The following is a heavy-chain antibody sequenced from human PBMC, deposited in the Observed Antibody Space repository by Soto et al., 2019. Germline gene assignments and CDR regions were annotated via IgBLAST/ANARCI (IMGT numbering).Heavy chain of an antibody. CDR2: ISAYNGNT. Sequence: ASVKVSCKASGYTFTSYGISWVRQAPGQGLEWMGWISAYNGNTNYAQKLQGRVTMTTDTSTSTAYMELRSLRSDDTAVYYCARDLRSPYYYDSSDAFDIWGQGTMVTVSS. J-gene: IGHJ3*02. D-gene: IGHD3-22*01. CDR1: GYTFTSYG. V-gene: IGHV1-18*01. CDR3: ARDLRSPYYYDSSDAFDI.